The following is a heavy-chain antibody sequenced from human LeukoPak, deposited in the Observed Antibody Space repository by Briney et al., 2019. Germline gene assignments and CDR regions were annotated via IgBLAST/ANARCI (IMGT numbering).Heavy chain of an antibody. CDR3: ARGKVGGSYGIAFDY. J-gene: IGHJ4*02. Sequence: ASVKVSCKASGYTFISYGISWVRQAPGQGLEWMGWISAYNGNTNYAQKFQGRVTMTTDTSTSTAYMELRSLRSDDTAVYYCARGKVGGSYGIAFDYWGQGTLVTVSS. CDR2: ISAYNGNT. V-gene: IGHV1-18*01. D-gene: IGHD1-26*01. CDR1: GYTFISYG.